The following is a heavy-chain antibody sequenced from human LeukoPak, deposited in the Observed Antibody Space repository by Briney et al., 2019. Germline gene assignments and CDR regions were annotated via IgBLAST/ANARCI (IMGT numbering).Heavy chain of an antibody. Sequence: PGGSLRLSCAASGFTFSSYSMNWVRQAPGKGLEWVSSISSSSSYIYYADSVKGRFTISRDNAKNSLYLQMNSLRAEDTAVYYCARGPTMIVVAPDAFDIWGQGTMATVSS. D-gene: IGHD3-22*01. CDR3: ARGPTMIVVAPDAFDI. V-gene: IGHV3-21*01. CDR1: GFTFSSYS. CDR2: ISSSSSYI. J-gene: IGHJ3*02.